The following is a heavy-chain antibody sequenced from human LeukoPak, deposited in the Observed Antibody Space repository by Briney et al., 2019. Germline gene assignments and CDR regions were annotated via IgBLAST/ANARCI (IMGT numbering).Heavy chain of an antibody. CDR1: GLTFSSYG. CDR2: ISGSGGST. CDR3: EREVGAYDY. V-gene: IGHV3-23*01. J-gene: IGHJ4*02. D-gene: IGHD1-26*01. Sequence: GGSLRLSCAASGLTFSSYGMSWVRQAPGQGLEWVSAISGSGGSTYYADSVRGRFTVSRDNSKNTLYLQMNSLRAEDTAVYYCEREVGAYDYWGQGTLVAVSS.